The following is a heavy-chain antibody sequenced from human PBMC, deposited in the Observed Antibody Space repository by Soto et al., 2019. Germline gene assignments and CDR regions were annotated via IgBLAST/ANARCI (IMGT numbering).Heavy chain of an antibody. CDR2: IIPIFGTA. CDR1: GGTFSSYA. Sequence: SVKVSCKASGGTFSSYAISWVRQAPGQGLEWMGGIIPIFGTANYAQKFQGRVTITEDESTSTAYMELSSLRSEDTAVYYCARVGDYYDSSGYSYYFDYWGQGTLVTVSS. D-gene: IGHD3-22*01. CDR3: ARVGDYYDSSGYSYYFDY. J-gene: IGHJ4*02. V-gene: IGHV1-69*13.